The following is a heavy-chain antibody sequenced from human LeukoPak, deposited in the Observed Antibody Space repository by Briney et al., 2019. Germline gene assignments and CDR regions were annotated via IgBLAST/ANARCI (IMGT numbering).Heavy chain of an antibody. CDR3: ARNRNYDYVWGSYRYQGFGGFYFDY. J-gene: IGHJ4*02. CDR2: IYYSGST. V-gene: IGHV4-38-2*02. Sequence: SETLSLTCTVSGYSISSGYYWGWIRQPPGKGLEWIGSIYYSGSTYYNPSLKSRVTISVDTSKNQFSLKLSSVTAADTAVYYCARNRNYDYVWGSYRYQGFGGFYFDYWGQGTLVTVSS. CDR1: GYSISSGYY. D-gene: IGHD3-16*02.